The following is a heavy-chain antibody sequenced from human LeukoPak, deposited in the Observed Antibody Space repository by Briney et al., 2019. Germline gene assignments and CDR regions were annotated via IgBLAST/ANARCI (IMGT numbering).Heavy chain of an antibody. J-gene: IGHJ4*01. V-gene: IGHV3-23*01. Sequence: LLGGSLRLSCAASGFTFSNYAMIWVRQAPGKGLEWVSAISGGGGNTYYADSVKGRFTISRDNSKNTLYLQMNSLRAEDTAVYYCASEGRDYYDSRFDYWGHGTLVIVSS. CDR1: GFTFSNYA. CDR2: ISGGGGNT. D-gene: IGHD3-22*01. CDR3: ASEGRDYYDSRFDY.